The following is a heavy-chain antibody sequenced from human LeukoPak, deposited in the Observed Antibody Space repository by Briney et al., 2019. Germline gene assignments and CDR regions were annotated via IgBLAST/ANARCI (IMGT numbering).Heavy chain of an antibody. D-gene: IGHD6-13*01. CDR2: ISSSSSYI. CDR1: GFTFSSYS. V-gene: IGHV3-21*01. CDR3: ARDRIAAAGTLDY. J-gene: IGHJ4*02. Sequence: GGSLRLSCAASGFTFSSYSMNWVRQAPGKGLEWVSSISSSSSYIYYTDSVKGRFTISRDNAKNSLYLQMNSLRAEDTAVYYCARDRIAAAGTLDYWGQGTLVTVSS.